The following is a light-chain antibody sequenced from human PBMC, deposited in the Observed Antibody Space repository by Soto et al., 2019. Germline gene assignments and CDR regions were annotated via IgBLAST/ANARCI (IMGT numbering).Light chain of an antibody. CDR1: QSISSW. Sequence: DIQMTQSPSSVSASVGDRVTITWRASQSISSWLAWYQQKPGKAPKLLIYDASSLESGVPSRFSGSGSGTEFTLTISSLQPDDFATYYCQQYNSYSPWTFGQGTKADI. V-gene: IGKV1-5*01. CDR3: QQYNSYSPWT. CDR2: DAS. J-gene: IGKJ1*01.